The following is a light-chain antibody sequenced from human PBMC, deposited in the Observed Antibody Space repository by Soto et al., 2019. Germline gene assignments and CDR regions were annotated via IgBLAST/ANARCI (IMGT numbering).Light chain of an antibody. V-gene: IGLV2-14*01. CDR1: SSDVGGYNY. Sequence: QSVLTQPASVSGSPGQSITISCTGTSSDVGGYNYVSWYQQHPGKAPKLMIYDVSTRPSGVSNRFSGSKSGNTASLTISGLQAEDEADYYCSSYTSSSTLPVVFGGGTKLTVL. CDR2: DVS. J-gene: IGLJ2*01. CDR3: SSYTSSSTLPVV.